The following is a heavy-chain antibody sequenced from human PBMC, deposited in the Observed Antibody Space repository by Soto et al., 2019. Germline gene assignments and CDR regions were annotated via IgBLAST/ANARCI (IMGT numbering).Heavy chain of an antibody. CDR3: AKASQSCSGYPGDY. CDR2: ISGSGGTT. D-gene: IGHD2-15*01. J-gene: IGHJ4*02. Sequence: EVQLLESGGALVQPGGSLRLSCAASGFTFSSYAMSWVRQAPGKGLEWVSAISGSGGTTYYADSVRGRFTISRDNSKNTPYLQMNSLRAEDTAVYYCAKASQSCSGYPGDYWGQGTLVIVSS. CDR1: GFTFSSYA. V-gene: IGHV3-23*01.